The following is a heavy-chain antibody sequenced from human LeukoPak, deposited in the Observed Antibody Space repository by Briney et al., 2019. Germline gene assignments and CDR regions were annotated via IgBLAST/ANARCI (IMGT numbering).Heavy chain of an antibody. Sequence: GGSLRLSCAASGFTFSSYSMNWVRQAPGKGLEWVSSISSSSSYIYYADSVKGRFTISRDNAKNSLYLQMNSLRAEDTAVYYCARNGGLGTYYDILTGYYYYYGMDVWGQGTTATVSS. V-gene: IGHV3-21*01. J-gene: IGHJ6*02. CDR2: ISSSSSYI. CDR1: GFTFSSYS. D-gene: IGHD3-9*01. CDR3: ARNGGLGTYYDILTGYYYYYGMDV.